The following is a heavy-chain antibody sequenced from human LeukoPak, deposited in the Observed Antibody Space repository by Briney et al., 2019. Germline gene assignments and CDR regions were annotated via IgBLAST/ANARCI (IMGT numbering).Heavy chain of an antibody. D-gene: IGHD3-22*01. CDR3: AKGSSGYFFDH. J-gene: IGHJ4*02. V-gene: IGHV3-23*01. Sequence: GGSLRLPCVASGFTFSSYSMSWVRQAPGKGLEWVSAMSGSGGTTDSAASVRGRFTISRDNSKNTLFLQVDSLRAEDTALYFCAKGSSGYFFDHWGQGSLVTVSS. CDR2: MSGSGGTT. CDR1: GFTFSSYS.